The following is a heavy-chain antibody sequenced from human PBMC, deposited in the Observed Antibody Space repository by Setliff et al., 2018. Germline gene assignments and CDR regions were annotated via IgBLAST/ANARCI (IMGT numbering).Heavy chain of an antibody. J-gene: IGHJ6*03. D-gene: IGHD6-19*01. Sequence: SVKVSCKASGGTFSSYAISWVRQAPGQGLEWMGGIIPILGIANYAQKFQGRVTITADKSTSTAYTELSSLRSEDTAVYYCARDAIAVAGYYYYYMDVWGKGTTVTVSS. CDR3: ARDAIAVAGYYYYYMDV. CDR1: GGTFSSYA. V-gene: IGHV1-69*10. CDR2: IIPILGIA.